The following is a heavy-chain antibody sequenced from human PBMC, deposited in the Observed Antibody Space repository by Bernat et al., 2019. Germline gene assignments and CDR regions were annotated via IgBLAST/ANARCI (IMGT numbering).Heavy chain of an antibody. CDR1: GGSISSSSYY. CDR2: IYYSGST. J-gene: IGHJ3*02. V-gene: IGHV4-39*01. D-gene: IGHD3-10*01. CDR3: VRQRGLALGVRGGDAFDI. Sequence: QLQLQESGPGLVKPSETLSLTCTVSGGSISSSSYYWGWIRQPPGKGLEWIGSIYYSGSTYNNPSLKSRVTIPVDTSKNQSSLKLSFVTAADTAVYYCVRQRGLALGVRGGDAFDIWGQGTMVTVSS.